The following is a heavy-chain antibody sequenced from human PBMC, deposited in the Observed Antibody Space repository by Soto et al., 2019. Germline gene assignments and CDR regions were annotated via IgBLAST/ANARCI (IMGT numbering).Heavy chain of an antibody. V-gene: IGHV1-18*01. CDR1: GYTFTGYG. CDR3: ARGRSITMIVVVNEDAIVS. Sequence: ASVKVSCKASGYTFTGYGISWVRQAPGQGLEWMGCISAYNGNTNYAQKLQGRVTMTTDTSTSTAYMELRSLRSDDTAVYYCARGRSITMIVVVNEDAIVSSGQGIRVTVSS. J-gene: IGHJ3*02. D-gene: IGHD3-22*01. CDR2: ISAYNGNT.